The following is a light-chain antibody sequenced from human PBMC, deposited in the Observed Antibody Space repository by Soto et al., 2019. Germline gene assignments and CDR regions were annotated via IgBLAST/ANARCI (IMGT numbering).Light chain of an antibody. V-gene: IGLV1-44*01. CDR1: SSNIGSNT. J-gene: IGLJ1*01. Sequence: QSVLTQPPSASGTPGQRVTISCSGSSSNIGSNTVNWYQQLPGTAPKLLIYNNNQRPSGVPVRFSGSKSGTSASLAISGLQSEDEADYYCAAWDDSLNGRVFGTGTKVTVL. CDR3: AAWDDSLNGRV. CDR2: NNN.